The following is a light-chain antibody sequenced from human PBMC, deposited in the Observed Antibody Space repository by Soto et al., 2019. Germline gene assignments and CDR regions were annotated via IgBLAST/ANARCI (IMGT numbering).Light chain of an antibody. V-gene: IGKV1-5*03. Sequence: DIQMTQSPSTLSASVGDRVTITCRASQSINNYLARYQQKPVKAPKLLIYKASTLESGVPSRFSGSGSGTEFTLSISSLQPDDFATYYCEQYESFPRTFGQGTKVEIK. J-gene: IGKJ1*01. CDR2: KAS. CDR1: QSINNY. CDR3: EQYESFPRT.